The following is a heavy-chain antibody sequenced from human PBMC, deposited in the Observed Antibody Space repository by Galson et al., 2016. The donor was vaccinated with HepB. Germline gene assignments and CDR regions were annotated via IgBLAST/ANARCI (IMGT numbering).Heavy chain of an antibody. CDR2: IDPSDSST. D-gene: IGHD5-18*01. J-gene: IGHJ6*02. CDR3: ARGYSYGFKDGMDV. Sequence: QSGAEVKKPGESLRISCTGSGYSFTNSWISWVRQMPGKGLEWMGRIDPSDSSTNYGPSFEGHVAMSTDKSITPAYLQWSSLKASDTAMYYCARGYSYGFKDGMDVWGQGTTVIVSS. CDR1: GYSFTNSW. V-gene: IGHV5-10-1*01.